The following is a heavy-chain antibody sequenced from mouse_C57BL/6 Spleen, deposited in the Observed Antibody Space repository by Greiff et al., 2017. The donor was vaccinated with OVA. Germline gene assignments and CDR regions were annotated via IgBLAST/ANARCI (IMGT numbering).Heavy chain of an antibody. J-gene: IGHJ3*01. CDR3: ARWGSNYVFAY. CDR1: GFTFSDYG. D-gene: IGHD2-5*01. CDR2: ISSGSSTI. Sequence: EVKVVESGGGLVKPGGSLKLSCAASGFTFSDYGMHWVRQAPEKGLEWVAYISSGSSTIYYADTVKGRFTISRDNAKNTLFLQMTSLRSEDTAMYYCARWGSNYVFAYWGQGTLVTVSA. V-gene: IGHV5-17*01.